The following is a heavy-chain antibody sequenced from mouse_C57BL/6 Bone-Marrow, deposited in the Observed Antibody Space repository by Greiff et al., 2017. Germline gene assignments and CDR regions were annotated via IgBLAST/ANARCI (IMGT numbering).Heavy chain of an antibody. CDR2: IDPENGDT. CDR3: TPSTRSY. J-gene: IGHJ2*01. D-gene: IGHD2-1*01. V-gene: IGHV14-4*01. CDR1: GFNIKDDY. Sequence: EVQLVESGAELVRPGASVKLSCTASGFNIKDDYMHWVKQRPEQGLEWIGWIDPENGDTEYASKFQGKATITADTSSNTAYLQLSSLTSEDTAVYYCTPSTRSYWGQGTTLTVSS.